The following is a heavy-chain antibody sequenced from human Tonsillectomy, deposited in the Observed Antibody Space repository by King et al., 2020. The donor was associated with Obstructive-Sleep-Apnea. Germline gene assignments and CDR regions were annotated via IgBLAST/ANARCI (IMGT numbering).Heavy chain of an antibody. CDR2: IYYSGST. CDR1: GGSISSYY. CDR3: ARVIAAGGNPPLIDY. D-gene: IGHD6-25*01. Sequence: LQLQESGPGLVKPSETLSLTCTVSGGSISSYYWNWIRQPPGKGLEWIGYIYYSGSTNYNPSLKSRVTISVDTSKNQFSLKLYSVTAADTAVYFCARVIAAGGNPPLIDYWGQGTLVTVSS. V-gene: IGHV4-59*01. J-gene: IGHJ4*02.